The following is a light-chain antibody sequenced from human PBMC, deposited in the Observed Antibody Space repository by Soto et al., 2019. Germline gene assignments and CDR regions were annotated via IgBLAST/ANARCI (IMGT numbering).Light chain of an antibody. J-gene: IGKJ4*01. V-gene: IGKV1-12*01. CDR2: AAS. CDR3: QQGNSFLPT. CDR1: QGISSS. Sequence: DIQMTQSPSSVSASVGDRVTITCRASQGISSSLGWYQQKPGKAPKLLIYAASSLQSGVPPRFSGSGSGTDFTLTISSLQPEDSAIYYCQQGNSFLPTFGGGTKVEIK.